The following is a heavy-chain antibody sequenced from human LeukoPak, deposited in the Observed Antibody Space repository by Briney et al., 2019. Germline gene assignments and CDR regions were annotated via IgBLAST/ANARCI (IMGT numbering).Heavy chain of an antibody. CDR2: THESGST. Sequence: SETLSLTCTVSGGSISSFFWNWIRQPPGKGLEWIGFTHESGSTNYNPSLKSRVTMSLDSSKNQFSLRLSSVTTADTAFYYCARSRGGYGDYGSWFDPWGQGTLVTVSS. CDR3: ARSRGGYGDYGSWFDP. J-gene: IGHJ5*02. CDR1: GGSISSFF. V-gene: IGHV4-59*01. D-gene: IGHD4-17*01.